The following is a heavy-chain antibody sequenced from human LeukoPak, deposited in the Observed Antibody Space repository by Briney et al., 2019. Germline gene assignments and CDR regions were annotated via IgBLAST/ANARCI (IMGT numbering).Heavy chain of an antibody. V-gene: IGHV3-30*02. J-gene: IGHJ5*02. D-gene: IGHD5-12*01. CDR2: IRYDGSNK. CDR3: ARDNSVGDSAWWFDP. Sequence: GGSLRLSCAASGFIFNTYVMHWVRQAPGKGLEWLAFIRYDGSNKNYADSVKGRFTISRDNTKNSLYLQMNSLRSEDTAVYYCARDNSVGDSAWWFDPWGQGTLVTVSS. CDR1: GFIFNTYV.